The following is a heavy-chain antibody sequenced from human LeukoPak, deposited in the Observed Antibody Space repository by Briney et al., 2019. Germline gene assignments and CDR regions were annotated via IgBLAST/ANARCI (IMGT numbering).Heavy chain of an antibody. CDR3: ARLGSQGGVAALDY. D-gene: IGHD6-25*01. V-gene: IGHV3-74*01. Sequence: GGSLRLSCAASGFTFSSYWMNWVRHAPGKGLVWVSRINSDGSSTSYADSVKGRFTISRDNAKNTLYLQMNSLRAEDTAVYYCARLGSQGGVAALDYWGQGTLVTVSS. J-gene: IGHJ4*02. CDR1: GFTFSSYW. CDR2: INSDGSST.